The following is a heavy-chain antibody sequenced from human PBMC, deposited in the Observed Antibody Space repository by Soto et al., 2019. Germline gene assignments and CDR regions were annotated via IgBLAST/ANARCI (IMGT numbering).Heavy chain of an antibody. V-gene: IGHV4-34*01. J-gene: IGHJ4*02. CDR2: INHSGST. D-gene: IGHD3-16*02. CDR3: ARGPGVSIRGTNTFGGVIPIDY. CDR1: GGSFSGYY. Sequence: SETLSLTCAVYGGSFSGYYWSWIRQPPGKGLEWIGEINHSGSTNYNPSLKSRVTISVDTSKNQFSLKLSSVTAADTAVYYCARGPGVSIRGTNTFGGVIPIDYWGQGALVTVSS.